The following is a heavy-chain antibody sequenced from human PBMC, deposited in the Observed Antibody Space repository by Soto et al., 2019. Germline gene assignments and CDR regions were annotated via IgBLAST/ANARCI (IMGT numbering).Heavy chain of an antibody. CDR1: GFSLSTSGVG. J-gene: IGHJ4*02. D-gene: IGHD6-19*01. CDR2: IYWDDSK. CDR3: AHRSVPGTNYFDY. V-gene: IGHV2-5*02. Sequence: QITLKESGPTLVKPTQTLTLTCTFSGFSLSTSGVGVGWIRQPPGKALEWLALIYWDDSKRYSPSLKSRLTIPHDTTTSQVVLKMTPMDPVGTASDFCAHRSVPGTNYFDYWGQGALVTVSS.